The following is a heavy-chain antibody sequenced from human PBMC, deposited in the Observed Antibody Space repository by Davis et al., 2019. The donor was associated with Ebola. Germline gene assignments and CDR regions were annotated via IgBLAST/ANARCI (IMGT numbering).Heavy chain of an antibody. CDR3: ARHGGNSAYYKLDY. CDR1: GGSISSYY. J-gene: IGHJ4*02. Sequence: SETLSLTCTVSGGSISSYYWSWIRQPPGKGLEWIGYIYYSGSTNYNPSLKSRVTISVDTSKNQFSLKVSSLTAADTAVYYCARHGGNSAYYKLDYWGQGTLVTVSS. CDR2: IYYSGST. V-gene: IGHV4-59*08. D-gene: IGHD3-22*01.